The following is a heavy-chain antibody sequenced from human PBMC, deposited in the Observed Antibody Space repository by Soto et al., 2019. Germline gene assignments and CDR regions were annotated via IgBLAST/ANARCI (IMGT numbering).Heavy chain of an antibody. CDR3: AREAAAERNYSGLDV. CDR1: GYIFSRYG. J-gene: IGHJ6*02. CDR2: ISGYNGNT. Sequence: QVQLVQSGPEVRKPGASVKVSCKASGYIFSRYGISWVRQAPGQGLEWMAWISGYNGNTKFGERVQGRVNVTTDTSTSTAYMELRSLRSDDTAVYYCAREAAAERNYSGLDVWGQGTTVSVSS. D-gene: IGHD6-13*01. V-gene: IGHV1-18*04.